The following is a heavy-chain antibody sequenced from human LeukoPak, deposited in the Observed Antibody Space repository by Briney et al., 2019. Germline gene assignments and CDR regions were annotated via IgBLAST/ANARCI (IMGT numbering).Heavy chain of an antibody. Sequence: SETLSLTCAVYGGSFSGYYWSWIRQPPGKGLEWIGYIYYRGSTNYNPSLKCRVTISVDTSKNQFSLKLASVTAADTAVYYCARGYTSSSEPFDDWGQGTLVTVSS. CDR3: ARGYTSSSEPFDD. CDR2: IYYRGST. V-gene: IGHV4-59*01. J-gene: IGHJ4*02. D-gene: IGHD6-6*01. CDR1: GGSFSGYY.